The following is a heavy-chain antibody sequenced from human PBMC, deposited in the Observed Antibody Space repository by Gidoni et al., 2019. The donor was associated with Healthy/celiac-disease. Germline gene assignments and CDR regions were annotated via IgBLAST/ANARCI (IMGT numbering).Heavy chain of an antibody. CDR3: ARVPSVTTDYIDDY. D-gene: IGHD4-17*01. CDR2: IYSGGST. J-gene: IGHJ4*02. V-gene: IGHV3-66*01. Sequence: EVQLVESGGGLVQPGGSLRLSFAASGFSVRSTYMSWVRQAPGKGLEWVSVIYSGGSTYYADSVKGRFTISRDNSKNTLYLQMNSLRAEDTAVYYCARVPSVTTDYIDDYWGQGTLVTVSS. CDR1: GFSVRSTY.